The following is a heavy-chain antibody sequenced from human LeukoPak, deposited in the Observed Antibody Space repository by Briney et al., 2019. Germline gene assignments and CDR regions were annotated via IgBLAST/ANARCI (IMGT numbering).Heavy chain of an antibody. J-gene: IGHJ4*02. CDR3: ARGRGYDFWSGHLDY. Sequence: PSETLSLTCAVYGGSFSGYYWSWIRQSPGKGLEWIGEINHSGSTNYNPSLKSRVTISVDTSKNQFSLKLSSVTAADTAVYYCARGRGYDFWSGHLDYWGQGTLVTVSS. V-gene: IGHV4-34*01. D-gene: IGHD3-3*01. CDR1: GGSFSGYY. CDR2: INHSGST.